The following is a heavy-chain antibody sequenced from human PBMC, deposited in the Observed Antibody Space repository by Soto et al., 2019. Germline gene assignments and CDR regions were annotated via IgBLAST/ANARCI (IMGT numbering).Heavy chain of an antibody. CDR1: GFTVSGKKY. CDR2: LYIADGT. J-gene: IGHJ3*02. Sequence: DVQVVESGGGLIQSGGSLRLSCAASGFTVSGKKYITWVRQAPGQGLEWVSALYIADGTFYADSVRGRFTVSIDSSKNTVYLQMNNLSPEDTAVYFCATWLLREHAFDIWGLGTMVTVSS. V-gene: IGHV3-53*01. CDR3: ATWLLREHAFDI. D-gene: IGHD2-15*01.